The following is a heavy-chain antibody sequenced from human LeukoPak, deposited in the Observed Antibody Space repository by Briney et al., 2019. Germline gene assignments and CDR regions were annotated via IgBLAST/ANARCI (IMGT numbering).Heavy chain of an antibody. CDR2: INHSGST. D-gene: IGHD2-15*01. J-gene: IGHJ3*02. CDR3: ARIPPRSYCSGGRCYRNAFDI. V-gene: IGHV4-34*01. CDR1: GGSFSGYY. Sequence: SETLSLTCAVYGGSFSGYYWSWIRQPPGKGLEWFGEINHSGSTNYNPSLKSRVTISVGTSKNQFSLKLSSVTAADTAVYYCARIPPRSYCSGGRCYRNAFDIWGQGTMVTVST.